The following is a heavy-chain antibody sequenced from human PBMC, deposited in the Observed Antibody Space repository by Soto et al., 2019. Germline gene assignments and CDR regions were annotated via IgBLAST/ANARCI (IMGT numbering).Heavy chain of an antibody. CDR3: TRASRYCSSTSCGWFDT. CDR2: IRSKAYGGTT. CDR1: GFTFGDYA. Sequence: GSLRLSCTASGFTFGDYAMSWVRQAPGKGLEWVGFIRSKAYGGTTEYAASVKGRFTISRDDSKSIAYLQMNSLKTEDTAVYYCTRASRYCSSTSCGWFDTWGQGTLVTVSS. J-gene: IGHJ5*02. D-gene: IGHD2-2*01. V-gene: IGHV3-49*04.